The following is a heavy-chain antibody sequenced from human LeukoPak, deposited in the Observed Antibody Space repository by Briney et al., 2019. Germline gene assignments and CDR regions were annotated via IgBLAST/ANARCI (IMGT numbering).Heavy chain of an antibody. CDR3: ARDLDEYYYEGFDI. V-gene: IGHV3-21*01. J-gene: IGHJ3*02. D-gene: IGHD3-22*01. CDR2: ISSSSSYI. Sequence: GGSLRLSCAASGFTFSSCSMNWVRQAPGKGLEWVSSISSSSSYIYYADSVKGRFTISRDNAKNSLYLQMNSLRAEDTAVYYCARDLDEYYYEGFDIWGQGTMVTVSS. CDR1: GFTFSSCS.